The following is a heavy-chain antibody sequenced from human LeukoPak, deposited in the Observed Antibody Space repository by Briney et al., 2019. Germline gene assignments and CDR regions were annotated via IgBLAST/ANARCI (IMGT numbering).Heavy chain of an antibody. J-gene: IGHJ5*02. CDR1: GFTFSSYS. CDR2: ISSSSSYI. Sequence: GGSLRLSCAASGFTFSSYSMNWVRQAPGKGLEWVSSISSSSSYIYYADSVKGRFTISRDNAKNSLYLQMNSLRAEDTAVYYCARDHNEYSSSSGVNEEGWFDPWGQGTLVTVSS. D-gene: IGHD6-6*01. CDR3: ARDHNEYSSSSGVNEEGWFDP. V-gene: IGHV3-21*01.